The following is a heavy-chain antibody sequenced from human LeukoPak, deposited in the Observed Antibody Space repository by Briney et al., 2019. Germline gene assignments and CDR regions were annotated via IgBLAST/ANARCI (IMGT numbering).Heavy chain of an antibody. CDR2: IDGDGSTT. D-gene: IGHD5-18*01. CDR1: GFTFSSYW. V-gene: IGHV3-74*01. Sequence: GGSLRLPCATSGFTFSSYWMHWVRQAPGKGLVWVSRIDGDGSTTSYAGSVKGRFTISRDNAKNTLYLQMNSLRAEDTAVYYCARALPGGYSYATDYWGQGTLVTVSS. J-gene: IGHJ4*02. CDR3: ARALPGGYSYATDY.